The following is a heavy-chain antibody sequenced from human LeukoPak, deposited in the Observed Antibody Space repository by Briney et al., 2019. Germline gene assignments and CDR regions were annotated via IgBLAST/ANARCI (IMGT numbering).Heavy chain of an antibody. CDR1: GFAFGDFA. V-gene: IGHV3-49*04. CDR2: IKTKLCGGTT. CDR3: TRDHRDDWNPGYYFDY. D-gene: IGHD1-1*01. Sequence: GGSLRLSCTASGFAFGDFAMNWVRQAPGKGLEWVGFIKTKLCGGTTEYAASVKGRFTISRDDSKAIAYLQMNSLKTEDTAVYYCTRDHRDDWNPGYYFDYWGQGTLVTVSS. J-gene: IGHJ4*02.